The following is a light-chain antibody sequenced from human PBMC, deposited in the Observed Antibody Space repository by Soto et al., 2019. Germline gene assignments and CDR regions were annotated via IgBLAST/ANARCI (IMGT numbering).Light chain of an antibody. CDR2: GAS. Sequence: EIVMTQSPATLSVSPGERANLSCRASQSISSNLAWYQQKPGQAPRLLISGASTRATGISARFSGSGSGTEFTLTISSLQSEDFAVYYCQQYNNWPGTFGQGTKVDIK. V-gene: IGKV3-15*01. CDR3: QQYNNWPGT. J-gene: IGKJ1*01. CDR1: QSISSN.